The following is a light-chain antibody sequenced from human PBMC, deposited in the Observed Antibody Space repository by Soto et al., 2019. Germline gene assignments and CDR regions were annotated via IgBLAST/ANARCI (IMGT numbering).Light chain of an antibody. CDR2: GAS. Sequence: IVLTQSPGTLSFSPGERVTLSCRASQSVSSSYLAWYQQKPGQAPRLLIYGASRRASGIPDRFSGSGSGTDFTLTISRLEPEDFAMYYCQQYGSSPLTFGGGTKVDIK. CDR3: QQYGSSPLT. J-gene: IGKJ4*01. V-gene: IGKV3-20*01. CDR1: QSVSSSY.